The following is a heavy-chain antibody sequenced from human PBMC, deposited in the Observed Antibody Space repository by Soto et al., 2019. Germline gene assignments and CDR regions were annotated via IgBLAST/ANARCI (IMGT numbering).Heavy chain of an antibody. J-gene: IGHJ4*02. V-gene: IGHV3-23*01. CDR3: AKDGAATPLNLRYNKHDY. Sequence: EVQLLESGGGLVQPGGSLRLSCAASGFTFSSYAMSWVRQAPGKGLEWVSAISGSGGSTYYADSVKGRFTISRDNSKDTLYLQMNSLRAEDTAVYYCAKDGAATPLNLRYNKHDYWGQGPLVTVSS. D-gene: IGHD2-15*01. CDR1: GFTFSSYA. CDR2: ISGSGGST.